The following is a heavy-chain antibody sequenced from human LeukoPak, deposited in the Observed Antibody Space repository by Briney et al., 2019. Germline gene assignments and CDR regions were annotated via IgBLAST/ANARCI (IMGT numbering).Heavy chain of an antibody. V-gene: IGHV3-48*03. CDR1: GFTFSSYE. J-gene: IGHJ4*02. Sequence: GGSLRLSCAASGFTFSSYEMNWVRQAPGEGLEWISYISSRGGTIKYADSVKGRFTISRDNAKNSLYLQMNSLRAEDTAVYYCAKGEMATTNWGQGTLVTVSS. CDR3: AKGEMATTN. CDR2: ISSRGGTI. D-gene: IGHD5-24*01.